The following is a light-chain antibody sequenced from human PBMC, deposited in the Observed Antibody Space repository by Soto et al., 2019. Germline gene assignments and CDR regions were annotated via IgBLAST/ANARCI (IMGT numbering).Light chain of an antibody. Sequence: DIQMTQSPSSLSASVGDRVSITCRASESINRHLNWYQQKPGKAPKLLIYAASSLQNGVPSRFSGSGSGTDFTLTISNLQPEDFATYYCQQSYSTLSITFGQGTRLEIK. J-gene: IGKJ5*01. CDR1: ESINRH. V-gene: IGKV1-39*01. CDR2: AAS. CDR3: QQSYSTLSIT.